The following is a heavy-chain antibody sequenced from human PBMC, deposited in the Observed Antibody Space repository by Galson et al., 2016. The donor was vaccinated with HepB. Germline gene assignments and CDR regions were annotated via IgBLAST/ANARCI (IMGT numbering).Heavy chain of an antibody. CDR2: MDPNNGNI. CDR3: ARNPSHTGWLDP. J-gene: IGHJ5*02. CDR1: GYALGSYD. Sequence: SVKVSCKASGYALGSYDINWVRQAPGQGLEWMGWMDPNNGNIGYAQKFQGRVTMTRDTSINHAHSELSSLTSDDTAVYYCARNPSHTGWLDPWGQGTLVTVSS. D-gene: IGHD1-14*01. V-gene: IGHV1-8*01.